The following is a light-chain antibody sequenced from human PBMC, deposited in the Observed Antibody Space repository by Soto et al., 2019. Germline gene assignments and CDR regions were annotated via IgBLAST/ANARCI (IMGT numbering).Light chain of an antibody. J-gene: IGKJ1*01. CDR1: QTISTN. CDR2: GAA. CDR3: QQYNSWTWT. V-gene: IGKV3-15*01. Sequence: EVVMTQSPATLSVSPGARATLSCRASQTISTNLAWYQHKPGQPPSLLIYGAATRATGVPGRFSGSGSGTQFTLTITSLQSEDFAVYYCQQYNSWTWTFGQGTKVDIK.